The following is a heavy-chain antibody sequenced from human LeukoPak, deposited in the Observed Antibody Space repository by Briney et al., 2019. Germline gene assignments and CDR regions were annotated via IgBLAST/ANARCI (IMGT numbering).Heavy chain of an antibody. V-gene: IGHV3-23*01. Sequence: GGSLRLSHAAPGFSSYALSWVRQAPGRGLEWVAGISASGESTYYADSVKGRFTISRDNSKNTVYLQMNSLRAEDTAVYYCAKGGAYCRGDCYAFDCWDQGTLVTVSS. J-gene: IGHJ4*02. D-gene: IGHD2-21*02. CDR2: ISASGEST. CDR3: AKGGAYCRGDCYAFDC. CDR1: GFSSYA.